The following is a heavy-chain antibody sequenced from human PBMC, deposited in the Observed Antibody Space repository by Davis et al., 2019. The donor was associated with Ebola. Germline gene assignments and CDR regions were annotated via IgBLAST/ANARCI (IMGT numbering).Heavy chain of an antibody. J-gene: IGHJ6*02. Sequence: MPSETLSLTCTVSGASVSSGDYYWSWIRQPPGKGLQWIWYIYYSGSTYYNPSLKSRVTISLDTSNNQLSLKLSSLTAADTAVYYCARSNWNDVIYYYVMDVWGQGTTVTVSS. CDR3: ARSNWNDVIYYYVMDV. D-gene: IGHD1-1*01. CDR2: IYYSGST. CDR1: GASVSSGDYY. V-gene: IGHV4-30-4*01.